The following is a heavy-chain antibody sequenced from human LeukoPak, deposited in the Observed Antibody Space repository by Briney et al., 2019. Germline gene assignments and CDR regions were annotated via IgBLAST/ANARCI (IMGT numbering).Heavy chain of an antibody. CDR3: AREGPDSRYFDL. CDR1: GFTLSDYW. D-gene: IGHD4-11*01. J-gene: IGHJ2*01. V-gene: IGHV3-11*04. CDR2: ISSSGSTI. Sequence: GGSLRLSCAASGFTLSDYWMHWVHQAPGKGLEWVSYISSSGSTIYYADSVKGRFTISRDNAKNSVYLQMNSLRAEDTAVYHCAREGPDSRYFDLWGRGTLVTVSS.